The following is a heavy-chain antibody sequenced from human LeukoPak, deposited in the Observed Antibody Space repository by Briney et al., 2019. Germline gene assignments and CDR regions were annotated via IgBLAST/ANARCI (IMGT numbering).Heavy chain of an antibody. D-gene: IGHD6-13*01. J-gene: IGHJ4*02. Sequence: ASVKVSCKVPGYTLTELSMHWVRQAPGKGLEWMGGFDPEDGETIYAQKFQGRVTMTEDTSTDTAYMELSSLRSEDTAVYYCATAKQAAAGTDYWGQGTLVTVSS. CDR2: FDPEDGET. CDR3: ATAKQAAAGTDY. CDR1: GYTLTELS. V-gene: IGHV1-24*01.